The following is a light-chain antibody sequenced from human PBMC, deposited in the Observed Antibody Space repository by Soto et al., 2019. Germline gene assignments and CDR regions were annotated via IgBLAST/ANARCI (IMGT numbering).Light chain of an antibody. CDR2: DAS. J-gene: IGKJ3*01. V-gene: IGKV3-11*01. CDR1: QSISTY. CDR3: QQGFI. Sequence: EIVLTQSPATLSLSPGERATLSCRASQSISTYLAWYQQKPGQAPRLLIYDASNRATGIPARFSGSGSETDFTLTISSLEPEDFGIYYCQQGFIFGPGTKVDFK.